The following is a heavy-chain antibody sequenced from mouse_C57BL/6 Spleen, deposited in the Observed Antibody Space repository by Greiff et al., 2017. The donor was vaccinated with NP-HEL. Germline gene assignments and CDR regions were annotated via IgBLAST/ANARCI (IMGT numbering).Heavy chain of an antibody. D-gene: IGHD4-1*01. J-gene: IGHJ4*01. CDR1: GFTFSDYG. Sequence: EVKVEESGGGLVQPGGSLKLSCAASGFTFSDYGMAWVRQAPRKGPEWVAFISNLAYSIYYADTVTGRFTISRENAKNTLYLEMSSLRSEDTAMYYCARQGTGTGAMDYWGQGTSVTVSS. CDR3: ARQGTGTGAMDY. V-gene: IGHV5-15*04. CDR2: ISNLAYSI.